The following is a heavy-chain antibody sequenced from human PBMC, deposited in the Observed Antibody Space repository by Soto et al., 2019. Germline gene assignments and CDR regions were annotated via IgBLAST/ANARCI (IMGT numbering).Heavy chain of an antibody. V-gene: IGHV1-3*01. J-gene: IGHJ6*03. Sequence: GASVKVSCKASGYTFTSYAMHWVRQAPGQRLEWMGWINAGNGNTKYSQKFQGRVTITRDTSASTAYMELSSLRSEDTAVYYCARDSGEGPRYCSGGSCYSRGHYYYMDVWGKGTTVTVSS. CDR3: ARDSGEGPRYCSGGSCYSRGHYYYMDV. D-gene: IGHD2-15*01. CDR1: GYTFTSYA. CDR2: INAGNGNT.